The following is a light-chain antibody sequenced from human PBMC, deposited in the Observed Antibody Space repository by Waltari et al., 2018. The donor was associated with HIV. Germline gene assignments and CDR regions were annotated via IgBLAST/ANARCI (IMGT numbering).Light chain of an antibody. CDR1: QRIKNS. Sequence: VLTHSPSTLSLSPGESVTLSSCARQRIKNSLAWYQKKPGQAPRVLIYDASSRATGTPDRFSGSGSGTDFRLSISRLEPEDVAVYYCQQYGRLRRTFGQGTKVEIK. CDR3: QQYGRLRRT. V-gene: IGKV3-20*01. J-gene: IGKJ1*01. CDR2: DAS.